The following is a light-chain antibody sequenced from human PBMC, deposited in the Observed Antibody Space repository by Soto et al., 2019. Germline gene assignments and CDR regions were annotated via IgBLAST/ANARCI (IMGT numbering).Light chain of an antibody. CDR1: NSNIGAPYD. CDR2: GNH. Sequence: QSVLTQPPSVSGSPGQTVVSACSWINSNIGAPYDVNWYRQIPGTAPKLLIYGNHNRPSGVPERLSGSKSGTSATLAITGLQAEDEADYYCQSYDRRLSGYVFGTGTKVTVL. J-gene: IGLJ1*01. CDR3: QSYDRRLSGYV. V-gene: IGLV1-40*01.